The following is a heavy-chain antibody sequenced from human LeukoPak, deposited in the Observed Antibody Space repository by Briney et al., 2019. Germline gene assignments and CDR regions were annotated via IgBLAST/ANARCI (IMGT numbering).Heavy chain of an antibody. CDR1: GGSISSSSYY. Sequence: PSETLSLTCTVSGGSISSSSYYWGWIRQPPGKGLEWIGYIYYSGSTYYNPSLKSRVTISVDRSKNQFSLNLTSVTAADTAVYYCARCFRQSPEGANYYYYYYMDVWGKGTTVTVSS. V-gene: IGHV4-39*07. CDR3: ARCFRQSPEGANYYYYYYMDV. CDR2: IYYSGST. D-gene: IGHD3-16*01. J-gene: IGHJ6*03.